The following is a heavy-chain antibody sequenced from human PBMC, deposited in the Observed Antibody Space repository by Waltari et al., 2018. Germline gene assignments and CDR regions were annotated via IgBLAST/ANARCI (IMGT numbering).Heavy chain of an antibody. V-gene: IGHV3-23*01. CDR1: GFSFSTYV. CDR3: ARDHKVYSAFDI. CDR2: ISGSGGT. Sequence: EAQLLESGGGLAQPGGSLRLSCAASGFSFSTYVMNWVRQAPGKGVEWVSSISGSGGTHDADSVKVRFTVSRDNSKNTLYLQMNSLGDEDTAVYYCARDHKVYSAFDIWGQGTMVTVSS. J-gene: IGHJ3*02. D-gene: IGHD2-21*01.